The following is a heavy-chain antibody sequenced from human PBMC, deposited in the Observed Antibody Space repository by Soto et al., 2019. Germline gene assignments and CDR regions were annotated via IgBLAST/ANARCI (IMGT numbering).Heavy chain of an antibody. CDR2: INGGTGQT. CDR3: ARGKGMEENYYYYGLDI. D-gene: IGHD1-1*01. Sequence: ASVKVSCKASGYSFSTYAMHWVRHAPGQSLEWMGWINGGTGQTKFSQRSQDRITITRYTPARTAYMELSSLRSEDTAVYYCARGKGMEENYYYYGLDIWGQGTTVTVSS. CDR1: GYSFSTYA. J-gene: IGHJ6*02. V-gene: IGHV1-3*01.